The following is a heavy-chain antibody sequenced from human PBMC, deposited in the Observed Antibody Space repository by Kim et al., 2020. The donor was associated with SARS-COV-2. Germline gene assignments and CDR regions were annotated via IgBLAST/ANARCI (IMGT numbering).Heavy chain of an antibody. D-gene: IGHD6-19*01. CDR2: ISGSGGST. Sequence: GGSLRLSCAASGFTFSSYAMSWVRQAPGKGLEWVSAISGSGGSTYYADSVKGRFTISRDNSKNTLYLQMNSLRAEDTAVYYCAAPSSGWYHYYYGMDVWGQGTTVTVSS. V-gene: IGHV3-23*01. J-gene: IGHJ6*02. CDR1: GFTFSSYA. CDR3: AAPSSGWYHYYYGMDV.